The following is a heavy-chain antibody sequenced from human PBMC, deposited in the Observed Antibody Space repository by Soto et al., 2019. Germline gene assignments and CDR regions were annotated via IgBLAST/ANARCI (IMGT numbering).Heavy chain of an antibody. CDR3: ARGAIVVVPAAPYWADYYGMDV. Sequence: GAVLKLAWKASGYTFSGDYMHWVRQAPGQGLEWMGWINPNSGGTNYAQKFQGWVTMTRDTSISTAYMELSRLRSDDTAVYYCARGAIVVVPAAPYWADYYGMDVWGQGTTVTVYS. CDR2: INPNSGGT. V-gene: IGHV1-2*04. D-gene: IGHD2-2*01. CDR1: GYTFSGDY. J-gene: IGHJ6*02.